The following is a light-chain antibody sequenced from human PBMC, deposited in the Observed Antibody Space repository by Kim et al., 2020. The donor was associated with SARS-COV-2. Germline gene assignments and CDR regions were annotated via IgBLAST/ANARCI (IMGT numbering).Light chain of an antibody. Sequence: DIQMTQSPSSLSASVGDRVTITCRATQSIVNYLNWYQQKPGKAPNLLIYGASTLQSGVPSRFRGSGSGTDFTLTISSLQAEDFATYYCQQSYSSPCTFGQGTKVDIK. CDR2: GAS. CDR3: QQSYSSPCT. J-gene: IGKJ1*01. V-gene: IGKV1-39*01. CDR1: QSIVNY.